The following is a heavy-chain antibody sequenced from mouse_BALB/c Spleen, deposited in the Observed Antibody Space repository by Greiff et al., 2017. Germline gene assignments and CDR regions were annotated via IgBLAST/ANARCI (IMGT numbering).Heavy chain of an antibody. V-gene: IGHV1S81*02. CDR3: ARWVYYGYYFDY. J-gene: IGHJ2*01. D-gene: IGHD1-2*01. CDR2: INPSNGRT. Sequence: QVQLQQPGAELVKPGASVKLSCKASGYTFTSYWMHWVKQRPGQGLEWIGEINPSNGRTNYNEKFKSKATLTVDKSSSTAYMQLSSLTSEDSAVYYCARWVYYGYYFDYWGQGTTLTVSS. CDR1: GYTFTSYW.